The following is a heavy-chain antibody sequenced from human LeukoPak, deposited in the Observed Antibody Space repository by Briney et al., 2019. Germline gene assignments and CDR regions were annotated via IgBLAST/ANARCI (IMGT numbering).Heavy chain of an antibody. V-gene: IGHV1-2*02. CDR3: ARGFYDFWSGYYFDY. D-gene: IGHD3-3*01. J-gene: IGHJ4*02. CDR1: GYTFTGYY. CDR2: INPNSGGT. Sequence: ASVKASCKASGYTFTGYYMHWVRQAPGQGLEWMGWINPNSGGTNYAQKFQGRVTMTRDTSISTAYMELSRLRSDDTAVYYCARGFYDFWSGYYFDYWGQGTLVTVSS.